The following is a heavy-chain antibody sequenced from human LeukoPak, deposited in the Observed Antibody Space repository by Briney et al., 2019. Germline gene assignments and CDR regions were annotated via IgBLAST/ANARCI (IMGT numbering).Heavy chain of an antibody. CDR2: ISGSGGST. CDR1: GSTFSSYA. V-gene: IGHV3-23*01. J-gene: IGHJ4*02. D-gene: IGHD3-3*01. Sequence: PGGSLRLSCAASGSTFSSYAMSWVRQAPGKGLEWVSAISGSGGSTYYADSVKGRFTISRDNSKNTLYLQMNSLRAEDTAVYYCAKGVRVTIFGVVKTPFDYWGQGTLVTVSS. CDR3: AKGVRVTIFGVVKTPFDY.